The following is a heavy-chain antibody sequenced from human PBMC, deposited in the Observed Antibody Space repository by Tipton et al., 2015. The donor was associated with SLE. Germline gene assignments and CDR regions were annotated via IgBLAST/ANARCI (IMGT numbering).Heavy chain of an antibody. Sequence: QVQLVQSGGGVVQPGRSLRLSCAASGFTFSSYAMHWVRQAPGKGLEWVAVISYDGSNKYYADSVKGRFTISRDNSKNTLYLQMNSLRAEDTAVYYCARDGSDSSAFRAFDIWGQGTMVTVSS. CDR1: GFTFSSYA. CDR2: ISYDGSNK. J-gene: IGHJ3*02. CDR3: ARDGSDSSAFRAFDI. V-gene: IGHV3-30*04. D-gene: IGHD3-22*01.